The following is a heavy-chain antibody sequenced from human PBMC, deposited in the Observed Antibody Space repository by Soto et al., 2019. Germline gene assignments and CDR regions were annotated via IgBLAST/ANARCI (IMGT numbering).Heavy chain of an antibody. D-gene: IGHD5-18*01. Sequence: ASVKVSCKASGYTFTSYAMHWVRQAPGQRLEWMGWINAGNGNTNYAQKFQGRVTMTRDTSISTAYMELSRLRSDDTAVYYCARGSYGPPNYYYGMDVWGQGTTVTVSS. J-gene: IGHJ6*02. CDR1: GYTFTSYA. V-gene: IGHV1-3*01. CDR3: ARGSYGPPNYYYGMDV. CDR2: INAGNGNT.